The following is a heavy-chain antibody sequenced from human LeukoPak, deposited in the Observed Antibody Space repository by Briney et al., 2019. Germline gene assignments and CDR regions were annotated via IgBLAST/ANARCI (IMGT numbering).Heavy chain of an antibody. Sequence: GESLKISCKGSGYSFNGYWIGWVRQMPGKGLEWMGIIYPDDSNTRYSPSFQGQVTISADKSISTAYLQWSSLKASDTAMYYCARRRDLYSGSYYPFDYWGQGTLVTVSS. CDR2: IYPDDSNT. D-gene: IGHD1-26*01. V-gene: IGHV5-51*01. CDR3: ARRRDLYSGSYYPFDY. J-gene: IGHJ4*02. CDR1: GYSFNGYW.